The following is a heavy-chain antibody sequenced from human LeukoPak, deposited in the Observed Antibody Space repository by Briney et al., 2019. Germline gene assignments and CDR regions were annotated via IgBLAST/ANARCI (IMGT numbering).Heavy chain of an antibody. V-gene: IGHV3-23*01. CDR2: ISGSGGST. D-gene: IGHD3-3*01. Sequence: GGSLRLSCAASGFTFSSYAMSWVRQAPGKGLEWVSAISGSGGSTYYADSVKGRFTISRDNSKNTLYLQMNSLRAEDTAVYYCARAPRRITNPLGYWGQGTLVTVSS. CDR3: ARAPRRITNPLGY. J-gene: IGHJ4*02. CDR1: GFTFSSYA.